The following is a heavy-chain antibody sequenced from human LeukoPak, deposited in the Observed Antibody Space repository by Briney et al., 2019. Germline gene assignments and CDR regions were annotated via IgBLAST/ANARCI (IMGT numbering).Heavy chain of an antibody. V-gene: IGHV4-34*01. Sequence: SETLSLTCAVYGGSFSGYYWSWIRQPPGKGLEWIGEINHSGSTNYNPSLKSRVTISVDTSKNQFSLKLSSVTAADTAVYYCARQLGYYYDSSGCFDYWGQGTLVTVSS. CDR2: INHSGST. D-gene: IGHD3-22*01. CDR3: ARQLGYYYDSSGCFDY. CDR1: GGSFSGYY. J-gene: IGHJ4*02.